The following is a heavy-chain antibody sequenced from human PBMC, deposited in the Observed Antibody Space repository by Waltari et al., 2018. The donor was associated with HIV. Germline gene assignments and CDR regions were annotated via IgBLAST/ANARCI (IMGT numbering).Heavy chain of an antibody. V-gene: IGHV3-48*02. D-gene: IGHD2-15*01. CDR3: ARDTLNFYFGLDV. CDR2: ISSESTNI. J-gene: IGHJ6*02. CDR1: GFPFGRYA. Sequence: EEQLVESGGGLVQPGGSLRLSCAASGFPFGRYAVTWVRQAPGKGLEWIAYISSESTNIQYADSVKGRFTVSRDNAEESLYLEMNSLRDEDTAVYYCARDTLNFYFGLDVWGQGTTVTVSS.